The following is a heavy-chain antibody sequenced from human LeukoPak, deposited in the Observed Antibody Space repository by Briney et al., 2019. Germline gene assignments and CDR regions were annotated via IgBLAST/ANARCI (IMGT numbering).Heavy chain of an antibody. CDR1: GGSISSYY. CDR2: IFYSGST. CDR3: ARGPSAVPFSY. J-gene: IGHJ4*02. D-gene: IGHD6-19*01. Sequence: SETLSLTCTVSGGSISSYYWSWIRQPSGKGLEWIGYIFYSGSTNYNPSLKSRVTISVDRSKNQFSLKLTSVTAADTAVYYCARGPSAVPFSYWGQGTLVTVSS. V-gene: IGHV4-59*01.